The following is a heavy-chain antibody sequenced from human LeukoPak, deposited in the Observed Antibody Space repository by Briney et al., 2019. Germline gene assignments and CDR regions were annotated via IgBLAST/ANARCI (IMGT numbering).Heavy chain of an antibody. CDR2: IWYDGSNK. V-gene: IGHV3-33*01. J-gene: IGHJ4*02. Sequence: GGSLRLSCAASGFTFSSYGMHWVRQAPGKGLEWVAVIWYDGSNKYYADSVKGRFTISRDNSKNTLYLQMNSLRAEDTAVYYCARDPTLVVVPAATDFDYWGQGTLVTVSS. CDR1: GFTFSSYG. D-gene: IGHD2-2*01. CDR3: ARDPTLVVVPAATDFDY.